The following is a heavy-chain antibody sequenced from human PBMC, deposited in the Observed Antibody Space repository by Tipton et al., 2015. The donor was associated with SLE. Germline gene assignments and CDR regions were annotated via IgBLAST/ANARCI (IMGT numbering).Heavy chain of an antibody. D-gene: IGHD6-6*01. CDR1: GFTFSDYR. CDR3: ARWSIAVRTEFDP. Sequence: GSLRLSCAASGFTFSDYRMSWVRQAPGKGLEWVASLKEDGSGESYVDSVKGRFTISRDNAKNSLFLQMNSLRVEDSAVYYCARWSIAVRTEFDPWGQGTLVTVSS. CDR2: LKEDGSGE. J-gene: IGHJ5*02. V-gene: IGHV3-7*01.